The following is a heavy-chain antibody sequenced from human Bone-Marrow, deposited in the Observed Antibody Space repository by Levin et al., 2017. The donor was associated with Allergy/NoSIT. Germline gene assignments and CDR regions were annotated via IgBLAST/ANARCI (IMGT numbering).Heavy chain of an antibody. D-gene: IGHD3-10*01. Sequence: KISCKASGGTFSSYTISWVRQAPGQGLEWMGRIIPILGIANYAQKFQGRVTITADKSTSTAYMELSSLRSEDTAVYYCAMGGLLVPRGYFDYWGQGTLVTVSS. CDR2: IIPILGIA. CDR3: AMGGLLVPRGYFDY. CDR1: GGTFSSYT. J-gene: IGHJ4*02. V-gene: IGHV1-69*02.